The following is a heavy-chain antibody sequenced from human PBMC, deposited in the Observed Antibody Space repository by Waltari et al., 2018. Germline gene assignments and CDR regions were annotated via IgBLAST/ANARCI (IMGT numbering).Heavy chain of an antibody. CDR1: GYTFTNYG. J-gene: IGHJ4*02. CDR2: INAGPGNT. CDR3: ARSQRDAGTIYFDY. Sequence: QVQLVQSGAEIKKPGASVKVSCKASGYTFTNYGIHWVPQAPGQWLEWMGWINAGPGNTKYSQSFQGRVTITRDTSANTAYMELSSLRSEDTAVYSGARSQRDAGTIYFDYWGQGTPVTVSS. D-gene: IGHD2-2*01. V-gene: IGHV1-3*01.